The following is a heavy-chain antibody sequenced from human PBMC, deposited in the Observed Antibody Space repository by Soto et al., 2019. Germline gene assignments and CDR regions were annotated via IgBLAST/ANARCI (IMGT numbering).Heavy chain of an antibody. CDR1: GGSFGGYY. Sequence: SETLSLTCAVYGGSFGGYYWSWIRQPPGKGLEWIGEINHSGSTNYNPSLKSRVTISVDTSKNQFSLKLSSVTAADTAVYYCARGRLLLWFGELYGWFDPWGQGTLVTVSS. D-gene: IGHD3-10*01. V-gene: IGHV4-34*01. CDR2: INHSGST. J-gene: IGHJ5*02. CDR3: ARGRLLLWFGELYGWFDP.